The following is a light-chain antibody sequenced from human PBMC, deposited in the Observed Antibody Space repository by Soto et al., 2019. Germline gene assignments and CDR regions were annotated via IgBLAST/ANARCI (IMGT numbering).Light chain of an antibody. V-gene: IGKV3-15*01. Sequence: EIVMTQSPATLSVSPGERATLSCRASQSVSSNLAWYQQNPGQAPRLLIYGASIRATGIAARFSGSGSGTEFTLTISSLQSEDFAVYYCQQYNNWPFTFGPGTKVDIK. CDR3: QQYNNWPFT. CDR2: GAS. CDR1: QSVSSN. J-gene: IGKJ3*01.